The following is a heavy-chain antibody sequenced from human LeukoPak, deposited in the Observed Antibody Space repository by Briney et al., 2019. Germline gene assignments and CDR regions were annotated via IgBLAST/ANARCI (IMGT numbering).Heavy chain of an antibody. J-gene: IGHJ4*02. CDR2: IYSSGST. Sequence: SETLSLTCSVSGASMSSYYRTWIRQPPGRGLEWIGYIYSSGSTNSNPSLKSRVTISVDTSKNQFSLNLSSVTAADTAVYYCAREGGPYRPLDYSGQGTLVTVSS. CDR1: GASMSSYY. CDR3: AREGGPYRPLDY. V-gene: IGHV4-59*01.